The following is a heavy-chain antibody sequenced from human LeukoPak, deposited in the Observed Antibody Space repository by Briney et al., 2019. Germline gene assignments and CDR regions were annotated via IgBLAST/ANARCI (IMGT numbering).Heavy chain of an antibody. CDR3: ARVYSSGWYYHYYYYMDV. D-gene: IGHD6-19*01. J-gene: IGHJ6*03. Sequence: ASVKVSCKASGYTFTRYDINWVRQATGQGVEWMGWMNPNSGNTGYAQTFHGRVTMTGNTSISTAYMELSSLRSEDTAVYYCARVYSSGWYYHYYYYMDVWGKGTTVTVSS. V-gene: IGHV1-8*01. CDR2: MNPNSGNT. CDR1: GYTFTRYD.